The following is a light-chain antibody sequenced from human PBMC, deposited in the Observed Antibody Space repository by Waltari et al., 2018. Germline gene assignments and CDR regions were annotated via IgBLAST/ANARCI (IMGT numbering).Light chain of an antibody. CDR3: SSFAGSNNYV. Sequence: HSALTQPPSASRSPGQSVPISCPGTSSDVGGYDYVSWYQQHPAKAPKLIISEVTKRPSGVPDRFSGSKSGNTASLTVSGLQADDEADYYCSSFAGSNNYVFGTGTKVTVL. CDR2: EVT. V-gene: IGLV2-8*01. CDR1: SSDVGGYDY. J-gene: IGLJ1*01.